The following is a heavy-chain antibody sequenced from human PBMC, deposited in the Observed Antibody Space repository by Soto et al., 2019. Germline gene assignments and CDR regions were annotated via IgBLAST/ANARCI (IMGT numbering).Heavy chain of an antibody. J-gene: IGHJ3*02. D-gene: IGHD4-4*01. V-gene: IGHV3-11*01. CDR2: ISGSVSTI. Sequence: LRLICAACGFSVSDYYKGGVRQAPGKGLEWVSYISGSVSTIYYADSVKGRFTISRDNAKNSLYLRMNTLRAEDTAVYYSARALKQYGAFDICGQGTMVTVSS. CDR3: ARALKQYGAFDI. CDR1: GFSVSDYY.